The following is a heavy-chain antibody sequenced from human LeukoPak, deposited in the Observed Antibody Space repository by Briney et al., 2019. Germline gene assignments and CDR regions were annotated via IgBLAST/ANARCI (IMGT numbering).Heavy chain of an antibody. V-gene: IGHV4-4*07. Sequence: SETLSLTCTVSGGSISSYYWSWIRQPAGKGLEWIGRIYSSGSTNYNPSLKSRVTMSVDTPKNQFSLKLSSVTAADTAVYYCARVGHTAMAYDYWGQGTLVTVSS. D-gene: IGHD5-18*01. CDR3: ARVGHTAMAYDY. CDR2: IYSSGST. J-gene: IGHJ4*02. CDR1: GGSISSYY.